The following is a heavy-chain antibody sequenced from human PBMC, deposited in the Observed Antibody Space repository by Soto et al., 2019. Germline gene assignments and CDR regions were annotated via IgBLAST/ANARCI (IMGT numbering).Heavy chain of an antibody. Sequence: QVQLQQWGAGLLKPSETLSLTCAVYGGSFSGYYWSWIRQPPGKGLEWIGEINHSGSTNYNPSLKIRVTISVDTSKNQFSLKLSSVTAADTAVYYCARGRSSSHYYYYYYGMDVWGQGTTVTVSS. D-gene: IGHD6-6*01. V-gene: IGHV4-34*01. J-gene: IGHJ6*02. CDR2: INHSGST. CDR3: ARGRSSSHYYYYYYGMDV. CDR1: GGSFSGYY.